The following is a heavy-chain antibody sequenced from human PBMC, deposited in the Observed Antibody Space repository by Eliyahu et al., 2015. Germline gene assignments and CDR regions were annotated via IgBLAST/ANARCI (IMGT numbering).Heavy chain of an antibody. V-gene: IGHV4-39*01. J-gene: IGHJ4*02. CDR2: IYYSGST. Sequence: QLQLQESGPGLVKPSETLSLTCTVSGGSISSSSYYWGWIRQPPGKGLEWIGSIYYSGSTYYNPSLKSRVTISVDTSKNQFSLKLSSVTAADTAVYYCARHYYYDSSGPLEGWGQGTLVTVSS. CDR3: ARHYYYDSSGPLEG. CDR1: GGSISSSSYY. D-gene: IGHD3-22*01.